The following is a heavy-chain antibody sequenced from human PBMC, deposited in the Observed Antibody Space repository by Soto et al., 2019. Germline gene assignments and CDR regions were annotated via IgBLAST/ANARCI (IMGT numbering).Heavy chain of an antibody. J-gene: IGHJ1*01. CDR3: ARERSVQWVSSGRDFQH. V-gene: IGHV4-39*02. CDR2: IYYSGRT. CDR1: GASISSSSYY. D-gene: IGHD6-19*01. Sequence: QLQLQESGPGLVKPSETLSLTCTVSGASISSSSYYWGWIRQPPGKGLEWIGSIYYSGRTYYNPPLKSRVTISVDTSKNQFSLKLSSVTAADTAVYYCARERSVQWVSSGRDFQHWGQGTLVIVSS.